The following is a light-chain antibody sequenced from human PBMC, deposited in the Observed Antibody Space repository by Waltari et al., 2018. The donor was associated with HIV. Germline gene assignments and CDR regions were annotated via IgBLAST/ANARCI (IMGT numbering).Light chain of an antibody. J-gene: IGLJ2*01. CDR2: EDD. Sequence: FILTQPHSVSGSPGKTVKISCARTSGSIASNYVQWYPQRPRKIPKILIYEDDQRSSGCPDRFSGSIDTSSNSASLTISGLRTEDEADYYCQSYDSTTRNVVFGGGTKLTVL. CDR3: QSYDSTTRNVV. V-gene: IGLV6-57*01. CDR1: SGSIASNY.